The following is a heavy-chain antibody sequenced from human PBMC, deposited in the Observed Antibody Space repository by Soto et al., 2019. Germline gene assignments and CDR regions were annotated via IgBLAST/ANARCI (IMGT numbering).Heavy chain of an antibody. CDR1: GDSVTSGVLY. CDR2: IYNSGNS. D-gene: IGHD2-2*01. CDR3: ARHTPAAISRTAMHV. Sequence: SETLSLTCTVSGDSVTSGVLYWSGIRQHPGEGLEWIGYIYNSGNSFYNPSLRSRITMSVDTSKNNFSLRLSLSSVTAADTAVYYCARHTPAAISRTAMHVPGQGTTLTVSS. J-gene: IGHJ6*02. V-gene: IGHV4-31*03.